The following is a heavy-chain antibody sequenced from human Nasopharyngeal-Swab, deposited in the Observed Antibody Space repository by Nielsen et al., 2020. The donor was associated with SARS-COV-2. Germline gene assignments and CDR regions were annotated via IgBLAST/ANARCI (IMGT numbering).Heavy chain of an antibody. CDR3: ARIAAAGIFDY. Sequence: WIRQPPVKGLEWIAYIYYSGSTYYNPSLKSRVTISVDTSKNQFSLKLSSVTAADTAVYYCARIAAAGIFDYWGQGTLVTVSS. V-gene: IGHV4-31*02. D-gene: IGHD6-13*01. CDR2: IYYSGST. J-gene: IGHJ4*02.